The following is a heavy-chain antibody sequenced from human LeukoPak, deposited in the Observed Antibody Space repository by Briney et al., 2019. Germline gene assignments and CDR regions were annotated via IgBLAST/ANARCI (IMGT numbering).Heavy chain of an antibody. D-gene: IGHD1-26*01. CDR1: GGSISSYY. J-gene: IGHJ4*02. CDR2: IYYSRST. CDR3: ARHGGSGSFDY. V-gene: IGHV4-59*08. Sequence: SETLSLTCTVSGGSISSYYWSWIRQPPGKGLEWIGYIYYSRSTNYNPSLKSRVTISVDTPKNQFSLRLGSVTAADTAVYYCARHGGSGSFDYWGQGTLVTVSS.